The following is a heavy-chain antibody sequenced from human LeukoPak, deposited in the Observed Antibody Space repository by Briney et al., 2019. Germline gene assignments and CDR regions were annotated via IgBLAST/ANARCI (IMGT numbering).Heavy chain of an antibody. CDR3: AVSPTCGRDCSHLRGTFEC. Sequence: GGSLRLSCAASGFTVSSNYMSWVRQAPGKGLEWVSVIYSGGTTYYADSVKGRFTTSRDNSKNTLYLQMNSLRAEDTAVYYCAVSPTCGRDCSHLRGTFECWGQGTLATVSS. J-gene: IGHJ4*02. CDR1: GFTVSSNY. V-gene: IGHV3-53*01. CDR2: IYSGGTT. D-gene: IGHD2-21*02.